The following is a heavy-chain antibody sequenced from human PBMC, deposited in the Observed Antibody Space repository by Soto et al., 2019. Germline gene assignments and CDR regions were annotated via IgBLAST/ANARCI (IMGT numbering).Heavy chain of an antibody. CDR2: ISYDGSNK. D-gene: IGHD6-13*01. J-gene: IGHJ4*02. CDR1: GFTFSSYG. V-gene: IGHV3-30*03. Sequence: GGSLRLSCAASGFTFSSYGMHWVRQAPGKGLEWVAVISYDGSNKYYADSVKGRFTISRDNSKNTLYLQMNSLRAEDTAVYYCARRSSRWYFDYWGQGTLVTVSS. CDR3: ARRSSRWYFDY.